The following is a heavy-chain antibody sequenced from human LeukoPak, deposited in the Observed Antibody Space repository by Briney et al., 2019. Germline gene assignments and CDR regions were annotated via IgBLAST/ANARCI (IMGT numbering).Heavy chain of an antibody. CDR3: ARVYDSSGYYSYYFDY. J-gene: IGHJ4*02. Sequence: SETLSLTCTVSGSSMSSYYWSWIRQPPGKGLEWIGYIYYTGITRNNPSLKSRLTISVDTSKNQFSLKLSSVTAADTAVYYCARVYDSSGYYSYYFDYWGQGTLVTVSS. D-gene: IGHD3-22*01. V-gene: IGHV4-59*01. CDR2: IYYTGIT. CDR1: GSSMSSYY.